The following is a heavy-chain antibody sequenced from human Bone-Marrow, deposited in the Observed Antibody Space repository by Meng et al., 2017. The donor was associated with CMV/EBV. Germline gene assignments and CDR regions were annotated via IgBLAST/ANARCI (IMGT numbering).Heavy chain of an antibody. CDR2: IQSNGNT. CDR3: ATGSGDFDH. CDR1: GAPIGNFY. J-gene: IGHJ4*02. V-gene: IGHV4-4*07. Sequence: QGEGQGPGPGLVRPSETLSLTCSVSGAPIGNFYWSWIRQSAGKGLEWIGRIQSNGNTYYNPSLNSRVTVSQDTSKNQIFLRLRSVTAADTAVYYCATGSGDFDHWGQGTLVTVSS. D-gene: IGHD1-14*01.